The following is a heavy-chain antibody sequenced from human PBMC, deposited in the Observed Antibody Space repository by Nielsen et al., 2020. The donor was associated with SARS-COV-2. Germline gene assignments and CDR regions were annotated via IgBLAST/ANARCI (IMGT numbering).Heavy chain of an antibody. CDR3: ARENSGPGGTASYGMDL. CDR1: GYSFSRYP. J-gene: IGHJ6*02. Sequence: VSVKVSCKASGYSFSRYPMNWVRQAPGQGLEWMGWIDTNIGKPTPAQGFTGRFVFSSDTSVSTASLQISTLRAEDTAVYYCARENSGPGGTASYGMDLWGQGTTVTVSS. V-gene: IGHV7-4-1*02. CDR2: IDTNIGKP. D-gene: IGHD3-10*01.